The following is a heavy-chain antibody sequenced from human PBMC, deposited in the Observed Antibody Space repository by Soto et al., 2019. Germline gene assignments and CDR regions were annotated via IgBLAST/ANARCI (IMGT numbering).Heavy chain of an antibody. Sequence: QVQLQESGPGLVKPSETLSLNCTVSGGSISSYYWSWIRQPPGKGLAWVGYIYYSGSTNYNPSLKSRVPISVDTSKNQFSLKLSSVTAADTAVYYCARSVYDYIWGSYRYIWFDPWGQGTLVTVSS. J-gene: IGHJ5*02. CDR1: GGSISSYY. V-gene: IGHV4-59*01. D-gene: IGHD3-16*02. CDR2: IYYSGST. CDR3: ARSVYDYIWGSYRYIWFDP.